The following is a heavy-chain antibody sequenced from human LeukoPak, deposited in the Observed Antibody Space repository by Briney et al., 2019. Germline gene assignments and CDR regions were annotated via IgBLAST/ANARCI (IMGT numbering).Heavy chain of an antibody. CDR2: IYYSGST. J-gene: IGHJ4*02. Sequence: SETLSLTCTVSGGSISSYYWNWIRQPPGKGLEWIAYIYYSGSTNYNPSLKSRVTISVDTSKNQFSLKLSSVTAADTAVYYCARVAVAGLWYFDYWGQGTLVTVSS. CDR3: ARVAVAGLWYFDY. V-gene: IGHV4-59*01. D-gene: IGHD6-19*01. CDR1: GGSISSYY.